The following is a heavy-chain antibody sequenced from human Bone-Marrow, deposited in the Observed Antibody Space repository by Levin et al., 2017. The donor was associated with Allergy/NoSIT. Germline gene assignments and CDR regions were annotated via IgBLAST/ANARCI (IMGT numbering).Heavy chain of an antibody. Sequence: QSGGSLRLSCAASGFTFSKYWMHWVRQAPGRGLVWVSRINSDGSGTTYADSVKGRFTISRDNAKNTLYLQMNSLRAEDTAVYYCASATMGPYDAFDIWGQGTVVTVS. CDR2: INSDGSGT. V-gene: IGHV3-74*01. CDR1: GFTFSKYW. CDR3: ASATMGPYDAFDI. J-gene: IGHJ3*02. D-gene: IGHD3-10*01.